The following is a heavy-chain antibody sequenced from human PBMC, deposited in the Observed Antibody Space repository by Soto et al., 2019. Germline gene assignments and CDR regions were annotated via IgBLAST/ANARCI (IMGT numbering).Heavy chain of an antibody. V-gene: IGHV1-2*02. J-gene: IGHJ5*02. CDR2: INAHSGGT. CDR3: AKDLTRQLAYWLDP. D-gene: IGHD6-6*01. Sequence: ASVKVSCKASGFSFTGYYIHWLRQAPGQGLEWMGWINAHSGGTEYTQKFQGRVTLTRDTSIATAYLTLTSLTSDDTALYYCAKDLTRQLAYWLDPWGQGTQVTVSS. CDR1: GFSFTGYY.